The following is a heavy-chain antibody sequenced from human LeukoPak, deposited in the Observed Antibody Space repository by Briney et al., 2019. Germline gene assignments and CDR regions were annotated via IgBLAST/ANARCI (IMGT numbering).Heavy chain of an antibody. D-gene: IGHD3-22*01. CDR2: ISGSGGGT. CDR3: AKSGDSSGYYFYYFDN. V-gene: IGHV3-23*01. J-gene: IGHJ4*02. Sequence: QPGGSLRLSCAASGFTFSTYAMSWVRQAPGKGLEWVSGISGSGGGTYYADSVKGRFTISRDNSKNTLYLQMDSLRAEDTAVYYCAKSGDSSGYYFYYFDNWGQGTLVTVSS. CDR1: GFTFSTYA.